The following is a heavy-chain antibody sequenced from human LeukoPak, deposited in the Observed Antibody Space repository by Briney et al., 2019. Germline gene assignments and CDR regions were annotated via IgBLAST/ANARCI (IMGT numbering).Heavy chain of an antibody. D-gene: IGHD3-16*01. CDR2: IYYSGST. CDR1: GGSISSSSYY. Sequence: SETLSLTCTVSGGSISSSSYYWGWIRQPPGKGPEWIGSIYYSGSTYYNPSLKSRVTISVDTSKNQFSLKLSSVTAADTAVYYCARHGGDPDYWGQGTLVTVSS. CDR3: ARHGGDPDY. J-gene: IGHJ4*02. V-gene: IGHV4-39*01.